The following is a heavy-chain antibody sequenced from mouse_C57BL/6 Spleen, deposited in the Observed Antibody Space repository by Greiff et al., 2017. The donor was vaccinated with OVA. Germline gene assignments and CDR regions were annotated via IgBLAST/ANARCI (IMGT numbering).Heavy chain of an antibody. J-gene: IGHJ4*01. Sequence: VQLQQPGAELVMPGASVKLSCKASGYTFNSYWMHWVKQRPGQGLEWIGEIDPSDSYTNYNQKFKGKSTLTVDKSSSTAYMQLSSVTSEDSAVYYCARSLSSRAMDDWGKGTSVTVSS. CDR1: GYTFNSYW. V-gene: IGHV1-69*01. CDR3: ARSLSSRAMDD. CDR2: IDPSDSYT. D-gene: IGHD1-1*01.